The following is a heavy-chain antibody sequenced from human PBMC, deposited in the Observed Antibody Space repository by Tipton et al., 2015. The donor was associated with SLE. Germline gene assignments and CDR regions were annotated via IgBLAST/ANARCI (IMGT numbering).Heavy chain of an antibody. CDR3: ARDGIAAAGYFDY. CDR1: GFTFSSYS. J-gene: IGHJ4*02. D-gene: IGHD6-13*01. CDR2: ISSSGSTI. Sequence: SLRLSCAASGFTFSSYSMNWVRQAPGKGLEWVSYISSSGSTIYYADSVKGRFTISRDNAKNSLYLQMNSLRAEDTAVYYCARDGIAAAGYFDYWGQGTLVTVSS. V-gene: IGHV3-48*04.